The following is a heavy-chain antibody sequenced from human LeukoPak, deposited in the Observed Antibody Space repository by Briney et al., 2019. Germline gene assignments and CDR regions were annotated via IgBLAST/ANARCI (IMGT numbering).Heavy chain of an antibody. CDR1: GFTFSPYG. CDR2: ISYDGNDK. J-gene: IGHJ6*02. CDR3: AKDQYSRYYGMDV. V-gene: IGHV3-30*18. Sequence: QPGGSLRLSCAASGFTFSPYGMHWVRQAPGKGLEWVALISYDGNDKYYADSVKGRFTISRDNSKNTLFLQMNSLRAEDTAVYFCAKDQYSRYYGMDVWGQGTTVTVSS. D-gene: IGHD4-11*01.